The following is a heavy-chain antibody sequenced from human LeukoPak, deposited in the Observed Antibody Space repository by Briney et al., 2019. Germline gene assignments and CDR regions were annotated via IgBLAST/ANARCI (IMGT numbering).Heavy chain of an antibody. V-gene: IGHV3-53*01. CDR3: ARGLGYCTSTTCLLPFDY. CDR2: YSGGSS. Sequence: PGGSLRLSCAASGFTVSTYYMTWVRQAPGKGLSASQLYSGGSSYYADSVKGRFTVSRDNSKNTLYLQMNSLRAEDTAMYYCARGLGYCTSTTCLLPFDYWGQGTLVTVSS. J-gene: IGHJ4*02. CDR1: GFTVSTYY. D-gene: IGHD2-2*01.